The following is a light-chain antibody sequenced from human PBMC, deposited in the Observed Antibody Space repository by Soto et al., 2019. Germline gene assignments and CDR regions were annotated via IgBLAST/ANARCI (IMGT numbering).Light chain of an antibody. Sequence: DIQMTQSQSSLSASVGDRVTITCQASQDIKNYLNWYQQKPGKAPKLLIYKASTLKSGVPSRFSGSGSGTEFTLTISSLQPDDFATYYCQHYNSYSEAFGQGTKVDIK. CDR2: KAS. CDR1: QDIKNY. J-gene: IGKJ1*01. CDR3: QHYNSYSEA. V-gene: IGKV1-5*03.